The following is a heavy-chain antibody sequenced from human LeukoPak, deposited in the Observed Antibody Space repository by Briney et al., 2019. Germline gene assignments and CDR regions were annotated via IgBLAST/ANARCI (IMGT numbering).Heavy chain of an antibody. D-gene: IGHD5-18*01. CDR2: INPNSGGT. Sequence: ASVKVSCKASGYTFTGHYMHAVPQAPGQGLEWMGWINPNSGGTNYAQNFQGRVTMTRDTSISSAYMELSSLRSDDTAVYYGARDKDTAMVGDYWGQGTLLTVSS. CDR1: GYTFTGHY. V-gene: IGHV1-2*02. CDR3: ARDKDTAMVGDY. J-gene: IGHJ4*02.